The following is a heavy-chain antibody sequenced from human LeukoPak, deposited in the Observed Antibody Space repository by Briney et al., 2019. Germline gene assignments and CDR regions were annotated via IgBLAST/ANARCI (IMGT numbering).Heavy chain of an antibody. CDR1: RFIFDNYG. V-gene: IGHV3-23*01. D-gene: IGHD3-10*01. Sequence: GGSLRLSCAASRFIFDNYGMTWVRQAPGKGLEWVSGISDDGYSTYYADSVKGRFTISRDNAKNSLYLQMNSLRAEDTAVYYCARGNRAGGNWFDPWGQGTLVTVSS. J-gene: IGHJ5*02. CDR2: ISDDGYST. CDR3: ARGNRAGGNWFDP.